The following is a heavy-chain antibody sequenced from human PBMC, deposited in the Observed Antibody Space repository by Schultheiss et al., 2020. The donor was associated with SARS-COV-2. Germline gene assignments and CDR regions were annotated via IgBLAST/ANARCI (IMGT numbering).Heavy chain of an antibody. Sequence: GESLKISCAASGFSLSNYGMHWVRQAPGKGLEWVAVISYDGSNKYYGDSVKGRFTISRDNSKNTLYLRMNSLRAEDTAVYYCAKALKRRYCSGVSCNYYYYGMDVWGQGTTVTVSS. CDR1: GFSLSNYG. CDR2: ISYDGSNK. D-gene: IGHD2-15*01. V-gene: IGHV3-30*18. CDR3: AKALKRRYCSGVSCNYYYYGMDV. J-gene: IGHJ6*02.